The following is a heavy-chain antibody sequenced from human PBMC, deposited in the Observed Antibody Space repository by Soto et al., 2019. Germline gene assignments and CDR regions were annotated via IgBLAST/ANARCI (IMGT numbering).Heavy chain of an antibody. V-gene: IGHV4-34*01. CDR2: INHSGSI. CDR3: ARGSPITIFGVVLKRYGMDV. J-gene: IGHJ6*02. CDR1: GGSFSGYY. Sequence: SETLSLTCAVYGGSFSGYYWSWIRQPPGKGLEWIGEINHSGSINYNPSLKSRVTISVDTSKNQFSLKLSSVTAADTAVYYCARGSPITIFGVVLKRYGMDVWGQGTTVTVSS. D-gene: IGHD3-3*01.